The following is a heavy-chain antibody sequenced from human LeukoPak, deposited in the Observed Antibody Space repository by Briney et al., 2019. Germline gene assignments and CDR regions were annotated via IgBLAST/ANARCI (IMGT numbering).Heavy chain of an antibody. CDR1: GYTFTSYA. V-gene: IGHV7-4-1*02. CDR3: ARAPPVIRITIFVLDY. J-gene: IGHJ4*02. Sequence: ASVKVSCKASGYTFTSYAMNWVRQAPGQGLEWMGWINTNTGNPTYAQGFTGRFVFSLDTSVSTAYLQISSLKAEDTAVYYCARAPPVIRITIFVLDYWGQGTLVTVSS. D-gene: IGHD3-3*01. CDR2: INTNTGNP.